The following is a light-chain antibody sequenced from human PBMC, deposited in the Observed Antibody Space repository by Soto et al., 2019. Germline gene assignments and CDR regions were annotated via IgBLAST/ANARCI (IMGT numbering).Light chain of an antibody. J-gene: IGKJ5*01. CDR2: DAS. CDR1: QSLGNTY. Sequence: DIVLTQSPGTLSLSPGERATLSCRASQSLGNTYLAWYQRKPGQAPRLLIYDASSRATDIPDRFSGSGAGTDFTLTISRLEPEDSAVYYCQQYGTLITFGQGTRLEIK. V-gene: IGKV3-20*01. CDR3: QQYGTLIT.